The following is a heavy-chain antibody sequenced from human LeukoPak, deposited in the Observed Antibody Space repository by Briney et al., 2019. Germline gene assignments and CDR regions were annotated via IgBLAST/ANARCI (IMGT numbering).Heavy chain of an antibody. D-gene: IGHD3-22*01. J-gene: IGHJ4*02. CDR2: ISAYNGNT. CDR1: GYTFTSYG. Sequence: ASVKVSCKASGYTFTSYGISWVRQAPGQGFEWMGWISAYNGNTNYAQKLQGRVTMTTDTSTSTAYMELRSLRSDDTAVYYCARDRPGYYDSSNGIDYWGQGTLVTVSS. V-gene: IGHV1-18*01. CDR3: ARDRPGYYDSSNGIDY.